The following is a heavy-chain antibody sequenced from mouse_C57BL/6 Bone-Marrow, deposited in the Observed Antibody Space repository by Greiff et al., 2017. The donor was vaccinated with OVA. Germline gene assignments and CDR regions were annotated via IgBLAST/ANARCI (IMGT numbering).Heavy chain of an antibody. CDR1: GYTFPSYW. CDR3: AREGYDYSWFAY. Sequence: QVQLQQPGAELVMPGASVKLSCKASGYTFPSYWMHWVNPRPGQGLEWIGEIDPSDSYTNYNQKFKGKSTLTVAKSSSTAYMQLSSLTSEDSAVYYCAREGYDYSWFAYWGQGTLVTVSA. CDR2: IDPSDSYT. J-gene: IGHJ3*01. D-gene: IGHD2-4*01. V-gene: IGHV1-69*01.